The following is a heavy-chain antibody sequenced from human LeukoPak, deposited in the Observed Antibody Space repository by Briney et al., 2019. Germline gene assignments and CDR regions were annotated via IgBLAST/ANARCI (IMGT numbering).Heavy chain of an antibody. J-gene: IGHJ3*02. D-gene: IGHD5-24*01. Sequence: GASVKVSCKASGYTFTSYYMHWVRQAPGQGLEWMGIINPSGGSTSYAQKFQGRVTMTRDTSTSTVYMELSSLRSEDTAVYYCARDLKRWLRSDAFDIWGQGTMVTVSS. CDR3: ARDLKRWLRSDAFDI. CDR1: GYTFTSYY. CDR2: INPSGGST. V-gene: IGHV1-46*03.